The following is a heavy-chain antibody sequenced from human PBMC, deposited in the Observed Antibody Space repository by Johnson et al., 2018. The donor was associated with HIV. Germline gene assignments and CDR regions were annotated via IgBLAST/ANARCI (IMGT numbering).Heavy chain of an antibody. V-gene: IGHV3-15*01. D-gene: IGHD2-15*01. CDR2: IKSKTDGGTP. CDR1: GFTFSNAW. CDR3: SSRPHGSGRPLDI. J-gene: IGHJ3*02. Sequence: VQLVESGGGLVKPGGSLRLSCAASGFTFSNAWMSWVRQAPGKGLEWVGRIKSKTDGGTPEYAASVKGRFTISGDESRNIAYLQMDSLKTEDTAVYYCSSRPHGSGRPLDIWGQGTMVTVSS.